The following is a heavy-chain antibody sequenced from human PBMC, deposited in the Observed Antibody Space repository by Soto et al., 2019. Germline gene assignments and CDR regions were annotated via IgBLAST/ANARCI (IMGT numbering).Heavy chain of an antibody. CDR1: GFTFSNAW. J-gene: IGHJ5*02. D-gene: IGHD3-9*01. CDR3: TTQVSLRYFDWLVR. V-gene: IGHV3-15*01. CDR2: IKSKTDGGTT. Sequence: GWSLRLSCAASGFTFSNAWMSWVRQAPGKGLEWVGRIKSKTDGGTTDYAAPVKGRFTISRDDSKNTLYLQMNSLKTEDTAVYYCTTQVSLRYFDWLVRWGQGTLVTVSS.